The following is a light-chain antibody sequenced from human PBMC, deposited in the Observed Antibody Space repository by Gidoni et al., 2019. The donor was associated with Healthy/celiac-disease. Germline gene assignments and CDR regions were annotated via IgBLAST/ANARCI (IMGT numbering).Light chain of an antibody. CDR1: QSISSW. J-gene: IGKJ1*01. CDR2: KAS. CDR3: QQYNSYSLX. Sequence: DIQLTQSPSTLSASVGDRVTITCRASQSISSWLAWYQQKPGKAPKLLIYKASSLESGVPSRFSGSGSGTEFTLTISSLQPDDFATYYCQQYNSYSLXXXQGTKVEIK. V-gene: IGKV1-5*03.